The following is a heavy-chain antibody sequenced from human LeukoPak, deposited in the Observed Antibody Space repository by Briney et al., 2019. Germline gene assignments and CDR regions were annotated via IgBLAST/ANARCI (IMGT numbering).Heavy chain of an antibody. CDR1: GFTFSSYW. D-gene: IGHD3-3*01. CDR2: IKQDGSEK. CDR3: ARDQYYDFWSGSGSMDV. Sequence: HPGGSLRLSCAASGFTFSSYWMSWVRQAPGKGLEWVANIKQDGSEKYYVDSVKGRFTISRDNAKNSLYLQMNSLRAEDTAVYYCARDQYYDFWSGSGSMDVWGKGTTVTVSS. J-gene: IGHJ6*03. V-gene: IGHV3-7*01.